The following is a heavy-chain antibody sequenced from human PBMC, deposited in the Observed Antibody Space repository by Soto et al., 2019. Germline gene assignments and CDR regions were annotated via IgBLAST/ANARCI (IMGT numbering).Heavy chain of an antibody. V-gene: IGHV4-38-2*01. Sequence: ETLSLTCSVSGDSISSGFYWTWIRQPPGKGLEWIGSVYQSGSTHYNPSLKIRVTISVDTSKNQFSLKMISVTASDTAVFYCAKIADFDYWGPGTPVTVYS. CDR1: GDSISSGFY. CDR3: AKIADFDY. J-gene: IGHJ4*02. CDR2: VYQSGST.